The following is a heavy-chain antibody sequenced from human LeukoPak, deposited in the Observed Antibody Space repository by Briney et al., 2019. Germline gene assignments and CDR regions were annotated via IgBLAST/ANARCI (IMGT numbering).Heavy chain of an antibody. J-gene: IGHJ4*02. V-gene: IGHV3-7*01. CDR1: GFTFSSYW. Sequence: PAGSLRLSCAASGFTFSSYWMSWVRQAPGKGLEWVANIKQDGSEKYYVDSVKGRFTISRDNAKNSLYLQMNSLRAEDTAVYYCARDSSPNKYYYDSSGYSYWGQGTLVTVSS. CDR3: ARDSSPNKYYYDSSGYSY. D-gene: IGHD3-22*01. CDR2: IKQDGSEK.